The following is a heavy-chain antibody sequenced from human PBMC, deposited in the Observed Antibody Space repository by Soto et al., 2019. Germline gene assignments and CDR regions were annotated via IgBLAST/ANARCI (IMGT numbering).Heavy chain of an antibody. V-gene: IGHV4-59*01. CDR1: GGSISSYC. Sequence: SETLSLTCTGSGGSISSYCWSWIRQPPGEGLEWSGYIYYSGSTNYNPSLKSRGTISVDTSKNQFSLKLSSVTAADTAVYYCARLSGYLVRSFDYWGQGTLVTVSS. CDR3: ARLSGYLVRSFDY. D-gene: IGHD5-12*01. J-gene: IGHJ4*02. CDR2: IYYSGST.